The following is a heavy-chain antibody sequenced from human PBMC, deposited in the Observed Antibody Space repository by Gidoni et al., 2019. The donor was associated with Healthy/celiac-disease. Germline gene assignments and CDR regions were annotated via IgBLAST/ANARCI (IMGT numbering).Heavy chain of an antibody. CDR2: IKSKTDGGTT. CDR3: TTDPLDLSWNHGYYYYGMDV. V-gene: IGHV3-15*07. D-gene: IGHD1-1*01. J-gene: IGHJ6*02. Sequence: EVQLVESGGGLVKPGGSLRLSCAASGFTFSNAWMNWVRQAPGKGLEWVGRIKSKTDGGTTDYAAPVKGRFTISRDDSKNTLYLQMNNLKTEDTAVYYCTTDPLDLSWNHGYYYYGMDVWGQGTTVTVSS. CDR1: GFTFSNAW.